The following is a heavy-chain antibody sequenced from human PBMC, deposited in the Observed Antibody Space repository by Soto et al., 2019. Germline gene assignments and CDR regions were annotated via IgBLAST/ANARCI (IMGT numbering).Heavy chain of an antibody. CDR3: ARDIMAGEAAAGTFDY. V-gene: IGHV4-31*03. Sequence: QVQLQESGPGLVKPSQTLSLTCTVSGGSISSGGYYWSWIRQHPGKGLEWIGYIYYSGSTYYNPSLQSRVTITVDTSTNQCSQKLSSVTAADTAVYYCARDIMAGEAAAGTFDYWGQGTLVTVSS. J-gene: IGHJ4*02. CDR1: GGSISSGGYY. D-gene: IGHD6-13*01. CDR2: IYYSGST.